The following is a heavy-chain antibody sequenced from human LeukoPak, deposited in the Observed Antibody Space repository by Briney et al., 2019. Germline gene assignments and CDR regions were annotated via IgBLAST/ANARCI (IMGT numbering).Heavy chain of an antibody. CDR3: ARDRSAAPADY. CDR1: GGSITNNY. V-gene: IGHV4-59*13. D-gene: IGHD6-13*01. CDR2: THDSGNS. J-gene: IGHJ4*02. Sequence: SEILSLTCTVSGGSITNNYWAWIRQPPGKGLEWIGYTHDSGNSNYNPSLRSRVTMSIDTSKNQFSLKLTSVTAADTAVYYCARDRSAAPADYWGQGTLVTVSS.